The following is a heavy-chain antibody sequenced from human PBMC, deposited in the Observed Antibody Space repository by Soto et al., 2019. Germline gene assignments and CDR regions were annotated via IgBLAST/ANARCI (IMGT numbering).Heavy chain of an antibody. V-gene: IGHV3-23*01. CDR2: ISGSGGST. CDR3: AKDYYDSSGPPGGFY. D-gene: IGHD3-22*01. Sequence: GGSLRLSCAASGFTFSSYAMSWVRQAPGKGLEWVSAISGSGGSTYYADSVKGRFTISRDNSKNTLYLQMNSLRAEDTAVYYCAKDYYDSSGPPGGFYWGQGTLVTVSS. CDR1: GFTFSSYA. J-gene: IGHJ4*02.